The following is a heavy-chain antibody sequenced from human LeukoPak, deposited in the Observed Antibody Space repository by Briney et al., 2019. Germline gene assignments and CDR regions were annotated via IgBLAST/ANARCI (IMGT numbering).Heavy chain of an antibody. CDR1: GFTFSSYS. J-gene: IGHJ4*02. D-gene: IGHD3-10*01. Sequence: GGSLRLSCAASGFTFSSYSMNWVRQAPGKGLEWVSSISSSSSYIYYADTVKGRFTISRDNAKNSPYLQMNSLRAEDTAVYYCAREGDGSGSYNVYWGQGTLVTVSS. CDR2: ISSSSSYI. V-gene: IGHV3-21*01. CDR3: AREGDGSGSYNVY.